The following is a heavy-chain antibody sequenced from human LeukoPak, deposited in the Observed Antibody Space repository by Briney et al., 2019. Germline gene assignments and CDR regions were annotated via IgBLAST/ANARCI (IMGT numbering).Heavy chain of an antibody. CDR3: ARDDYDSGSYDY. Sequence: GASVKVSCKASGYTFTSYDINWVRQATGQGLEWMGWMNPNSGNTGYAQKFQGRVTMTRNTSISTAYMELSSLRSEDTAVYYCARDDYDSGSYDYWGQGTLVTVSS. D-gene: IGHD3-10*01. J-gene: IGHJ4*02. CDR1: GYTFTSYD. V-gene: IGHV1-8*01. CDR2: MNPNSGNT.